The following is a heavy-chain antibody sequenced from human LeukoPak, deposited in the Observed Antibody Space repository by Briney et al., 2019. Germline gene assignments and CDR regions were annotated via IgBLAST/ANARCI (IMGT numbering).Heavy chain of an antibody. Sequence: SGGSLRLSCAASGFTFSSYAMHWVRQAPGKGLEWVAVISYDGSNKYYADSVKGRFTISRDNSKNTLYLQMNSLRAEDTAVYYCVKDRTGTYTLDYWGQGTLVTVS. V-gene: IGHV3-30-3*01. J-gene: IGHJ4*02. CDR3: VKDRTGTYTLDY. CDR2: ISYDGSNK. D-gene: IGHD3-10*01. CDR1: GFTFSSYA.